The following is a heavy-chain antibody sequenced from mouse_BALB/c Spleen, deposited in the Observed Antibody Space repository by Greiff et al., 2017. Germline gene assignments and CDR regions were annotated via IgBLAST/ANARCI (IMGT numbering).Heavy chain of an antibody. D-gene: IGHD2-2*01. CDR3: ARQGRGYDGGPSWFAY. V-gene: IGHV5-12-2*01. Sequence: DVKLVESGGGLVQPGGSLKLSCAASGFTFSSYTMSWVRQTPEKRLEWVAYISNGGGSTYYPDTVKGRFTISRDNAKNTLYLQMSSLKSEDTAMYCCARQGRGYDGGPSWFAYWGQGTLVTVSA. CDR1: GFTFSSYT. CDR2: ISNGGGST. J-gene: IGHJ3*01.